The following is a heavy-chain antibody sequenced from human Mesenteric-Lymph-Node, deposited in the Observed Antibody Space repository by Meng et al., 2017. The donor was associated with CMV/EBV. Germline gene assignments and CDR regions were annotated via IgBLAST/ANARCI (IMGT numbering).Heavy chain of an antibody. Sequence: GESLKISCAASGFTFSSYSMSWVRQAPGKGLEWVSVIYSGTNTYYADAVKGRFTVSRDNSKNTLYLQMNSLRAEDTAVYYCARGAGDHYYHAMDVWGQGTTVTVSS. CDR3: ARGAGDHYYHAMDV. V-gene: IGHV3-53*01. CDR1: GFTFSSYS. CDR2: IYSGTNT. D-gene: IGHD4-17*01. J-gene: IGHJ6*02.